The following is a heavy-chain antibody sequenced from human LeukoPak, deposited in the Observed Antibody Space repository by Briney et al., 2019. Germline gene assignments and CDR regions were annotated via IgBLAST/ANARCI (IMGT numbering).Heavy chain of an antibody. J-gene: IGHJ4*02. V-gene: IGHV3-30*01. CDR1: GFTFSSFP. CDR3: ARDGPHDY. CDR2: ISFDGKNK. Sequence: GGSLRLSCAASGFTFSSFPMHWVRQAPGKGLEWVAVISFDGKNKYYADSMKGRFTISRDTSKNTLFLQMNSLGPEDTAVYYCARDGPHDYWGQGTLVTVSS.